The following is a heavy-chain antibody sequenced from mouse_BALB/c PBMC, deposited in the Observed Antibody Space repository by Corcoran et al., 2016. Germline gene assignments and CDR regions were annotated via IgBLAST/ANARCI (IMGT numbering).Heavy chain of an antibody. V-gene: IGHV1-18*01. CDR2: INPNYAST. D-gene: IGHD1-1*01. CDR3: ARRDYYCSSPFAY. CDR1: GYTFTDYN. J-gene: IGHJ3*01. Sequence: EVQLQQFGAELVKPGASVKISCKASGYTFTDYNMDWVKQSHGKSLEWIGDINPNYASTSYNQKFKGEATLTVDKSSSTAYMELRSLTSEDTAVYYCARRDYYCSSPFAYWGQGTLVTVSA.